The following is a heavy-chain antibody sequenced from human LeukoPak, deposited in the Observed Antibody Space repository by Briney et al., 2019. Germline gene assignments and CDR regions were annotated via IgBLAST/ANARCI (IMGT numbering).Heavy chain of an antibody. D-gene: IGHD3-22*01. CDR3: ARELRNYYDSSGYYGGDDAFDI. V-gene: IGHV4-38-2*02. Sequence: SETLSLTCTVSGYSISSGYYWGWIRQPPGKGLEWIGSIYHSGSTYYNPSLKSRVTISVDTSKNQFSLKLSSVTAADTAVYYCARELRNYYDSSGYYGGDDAFDIWGQGTMVTVSS. CDR1: GYSISSGYY. CDR2: IYHSGST. J-gene: IGHJ3*02.